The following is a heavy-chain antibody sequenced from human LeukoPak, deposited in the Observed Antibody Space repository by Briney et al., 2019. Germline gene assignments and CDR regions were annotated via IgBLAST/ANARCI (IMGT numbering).Heavy chain of an antibody. CDR1: GFTFSNAW. V-gene: IGHV3-30*03. J-gene: IGHJ4*02. Sequence: GGSLRLSCAASGFTFSNAWMNWVRQAPGKGLEWVAVISKDGSDEYYADSVKGRFTVSRDPSKNSLYLQMNNLRGEDTAVYYCARAAPVRGVTFFDYWGQGTLITVSS. D-gene: IGHD3-10*01. CDR2: ISKDGSDE. CDR3: ARAAPVRGVTFFDY.